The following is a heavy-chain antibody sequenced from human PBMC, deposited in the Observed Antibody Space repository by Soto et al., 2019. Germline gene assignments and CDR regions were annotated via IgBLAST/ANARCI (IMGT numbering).Heavy chain of an antibody. CDR1: GVDFRSTA. CDR3: AADPYYYDSSPSYSSDQ. Sequence: SVRVSWKASGVDFRSTAVQWVRQARGQRLEWIGWIVAGSGNTNYAQNFQERVTITRDMSTSTAYMDVRSLRSEDTAVYYCAADPYYYDSSPSYSSDQWGQALMVTV. V-gene: IGHV1-58*01. D-gene: IGHD3-22*01. CDR2: IVAGSGNT. J-gene: IGHJ4*02.